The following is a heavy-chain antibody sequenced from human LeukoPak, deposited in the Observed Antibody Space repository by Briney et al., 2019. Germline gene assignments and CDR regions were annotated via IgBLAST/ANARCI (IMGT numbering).Heavy chain of an antibody. CDR3: ARDNGDYWFDP. CDR2: IYTSGST. J-gene: IGHJ5*02. CDR1: GGSISSGSYY. D-gene: IGHD4-17*01. V-gene: IGHV4-61*02. Sequence: PSETLSLTCTVSGGSISSGSYYWSWIRQPAGKGLEWIGRIYTSGSTNYNPSLKSRVTISVDTSKNQFSLRLSSVTAADMAVYYCARDNGDYWFDPWGQGTLVTVSS.